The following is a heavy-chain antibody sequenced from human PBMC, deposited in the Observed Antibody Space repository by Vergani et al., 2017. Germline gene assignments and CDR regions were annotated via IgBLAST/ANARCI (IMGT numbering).Heavy chain of an antibody. J-gene: IGHJ4*01. D-gene: IGHD1-26*01. V-gene: IGHV4-61*02. CDR2: IYVDGST. CDR3: VRGRYSGSSSPYYDL. CDR1: GESITRHSYY. Sequence: QVQLLESGPGLVKPSQTLSLTCSVSGESITRHSYYWTWIRQPAGKPLEWVGHIYVDGSTNYNPSLKSRVSISLDTSKNQLSLSLTSVTAADTAVFYCVRGRYSGSSSPYYDLWGHGTLVRVSS.